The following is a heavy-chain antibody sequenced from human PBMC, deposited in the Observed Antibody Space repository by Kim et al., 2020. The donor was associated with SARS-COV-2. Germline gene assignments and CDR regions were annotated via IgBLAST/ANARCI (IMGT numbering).Heavy chain of an antibody. CDR2: ISSSSSTI. J-gene: IGHJ4*02. Sequence: RGSLRLSCAASGFTFSSYSMNWVRQAPGKGPEWVSYISSSSSTIYYADSVKGRFTISRDNAKNSLYLQMNSLRDEDTAVYYCARGLRFLEWLHSYYFDYWGQGTLVTVSS. V-gene: IGHV3-48*02. D-gene: IGHD3-3*01. CDR1: GFTFSSYS. CDR3: ARGLRFLEWLHSYYFDY.